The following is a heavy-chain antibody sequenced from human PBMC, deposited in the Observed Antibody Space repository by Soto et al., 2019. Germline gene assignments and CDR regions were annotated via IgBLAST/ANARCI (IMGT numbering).Heavy chain of an antibody. J-gene: IGHJ5*02. D-gene: IGHD5-12*01. Sequence: PSETLPLTCTVSGGSISSGDYYWSWIRQPPGKGLEWIGYIYYSGSTYYNPSLKSRVTISVDTSKNQFSLKLSSVTAADTAVYYCARAIEGYSGYDYVRSYNWFDPWGQGTLVTVSS. CDR3: ARAIEGYSGYDYVRSYNWFDP. CDR1: GGSISSGDYY. V-gene: IGHV4-30-4*01. CDR2: IYYSGST.